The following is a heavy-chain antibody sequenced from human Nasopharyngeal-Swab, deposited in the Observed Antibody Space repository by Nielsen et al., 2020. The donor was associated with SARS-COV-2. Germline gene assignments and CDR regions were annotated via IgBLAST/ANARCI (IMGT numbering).Heavy chain of an antibody. V-gene: IGHV4-30-2*04. Sequence: WIRQPPGKDMEWIGSVYHFGNTYYNPSLKSRVTISVDTSKNQFSLKLSSVTAADTAVYYCARDPGRGFDYWGQGTLVTVSS. CDR2: VYHFGNT. D-gene: IGHD3-10*01. J-gene: IGHJ4*02. CDR3: ARDPGRGFDY.